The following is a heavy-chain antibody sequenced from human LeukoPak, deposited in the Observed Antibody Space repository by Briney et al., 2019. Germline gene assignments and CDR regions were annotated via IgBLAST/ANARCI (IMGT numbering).Heavy chain of an antibody. J-gene: IGHJ3*01. CDR2: MSSSSSYI. CDR1: GFTFSSYS. CDR3: VRVAYRQWLVSREFDF. V-gene: IGHV3-21*01. D-gene: IGHD6-19*01. Sequence: GGSLRLSCAASGFTFSSYSMSWVLQAPGKGLQWVSSMSSSSSYIYYADSVKGRFTISRDNAKNALYLQMNSLRDEDTAGYYYVRVAYRQWLVSREFDFLPQGTKVTVCS.